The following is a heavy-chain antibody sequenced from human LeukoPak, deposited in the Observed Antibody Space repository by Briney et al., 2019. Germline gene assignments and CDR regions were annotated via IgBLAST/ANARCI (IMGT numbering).Heavy chain of an antibody. CDR3: ARGNYYGSGSYPPFDY. J-gene: IGHJ4*02. CDR1: GGSISSGGYS. CDR2: IYHSGST. D-gene: IGHD3-10*01. V-gene: IGHV4-30-2*01. Sequence: PSETLSLTCAVSGGSISSGGYSWNWIRQPPGKGLEWIGFIYHSGSTYYNPSLKSRATISVDRSKNQFSLKLSSVTAADTAVYYCARGNYYGSGSYPPFDYWGQGTLVTVSS.